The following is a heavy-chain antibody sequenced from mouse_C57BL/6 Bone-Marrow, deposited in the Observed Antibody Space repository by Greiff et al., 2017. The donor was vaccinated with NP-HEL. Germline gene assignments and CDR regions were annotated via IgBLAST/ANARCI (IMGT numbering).Heavy chain of an antibody. CDR1: GYTFTSYW. D-gene: IGHD1-1*01. CDR2: IDPSDSET. Sequence: QVQLQQPGAELVRPGSSVKLSCKASGYTFTSYWMHWVKQRPIQGLEWIGNIDPSDSETHYNQKFKDKATLTVDKSSSTAYMQLSSRTSEDSAVYYCARSTTVVATDAMDYWGQGTSVTVSS. J-gene: IGHJ4*01. CDR3: ARSTTVVATDAMDY. V-gene: IGHV1-52*01.